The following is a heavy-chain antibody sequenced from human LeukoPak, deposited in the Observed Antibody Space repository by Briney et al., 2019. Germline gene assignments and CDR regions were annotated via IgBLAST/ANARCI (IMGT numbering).Heavy chain of an antibody. CDR1: GFTLSSYS. Sequence: GGSLRLSCAASGFTLSSYSMNWVRQAPGKGLEWVSSISSSSSYIYYADSVKGRFTISRDNAKNSLYLQMNSLRAEDTAVYYCTRAYDSNGFFGAFDIWGQGTMVTVSS. D-gene: IGHD3-22*01. CDR3: TRAYDSNGFFGAFDI. V-gene: IGHV3-21*01. CDR2: ISSSSSYI. J-gene: IGHJ3*02.